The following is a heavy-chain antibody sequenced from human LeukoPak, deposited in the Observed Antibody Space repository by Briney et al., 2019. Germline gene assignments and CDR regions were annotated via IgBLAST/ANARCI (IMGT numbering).Heavy chain of an antibody. Sequence: PSETLSLTCTVSGGSISSGSYCWSWIRQPAGKGLEWIGRIYTSGSTNYNPSLKSRVTMSVDTSKNQFSLKLSSVTAADTAVYYCAKERGYYYDSSGYYPRCCAFDIWGQGTMVTVSS. CDR3: AKERGYYYDSSGYYPRCCAFDI. CDR2: IYTSGST. CDR1: GGSISSGSYC. D-gene: IGHD3-22*01. J-gene: IGHJ3*02. V-gene: IGHV4-61*02.